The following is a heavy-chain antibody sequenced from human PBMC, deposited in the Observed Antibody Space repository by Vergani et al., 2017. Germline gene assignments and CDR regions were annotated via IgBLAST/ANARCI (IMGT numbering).Heavy chain of an antibody. V-gene: IGHV3-53*04. D-gene: IGHD3-3*01. CDR2: IYSGGST. CDR3: AKRGAGYDFWSGADNDY. Sequence: EVQLVESGGGLVQPGGSLRLSCAASGFTVSSNYMSWVRQAPGKGLEWVSVIYSGGSTYYADSVKGRFTISRHNSKNTLYLQMNSLRAEDTAVYYCAKRGAGYDFWSGADNDYWGQGTLVTVSS. J-gene: IGHJ4*02. CDR1: GFTVSSNY.